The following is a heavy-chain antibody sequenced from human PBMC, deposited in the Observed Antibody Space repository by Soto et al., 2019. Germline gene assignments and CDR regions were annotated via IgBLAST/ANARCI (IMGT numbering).Heavy chain of an antibody. J-gene: IGHJ6*02. V-gene: IGHV3-33*01. CDR3: GRDRESRVYYYGMDV. Sequence: QVQLVESGGGVVQPGRSLRLSCETSGFTFSSYGMHWVRQAPGKGLEWVAIIWYDGSNKYYADSVKGRFTISRDNSRNTLYLQMNSLRAEDTAVYYCGRDRESRVYYYGMDVWGQGTTVTVSS. D-gene: IGHD3-10*01. CDR1: GFTFSSYG. CDR2: IWYDGSNK.